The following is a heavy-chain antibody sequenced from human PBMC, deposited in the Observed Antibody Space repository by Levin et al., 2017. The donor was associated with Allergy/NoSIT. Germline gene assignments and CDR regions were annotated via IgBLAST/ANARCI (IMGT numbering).Heavy chain of an antibody. J-gene: IGHJ4*02. D-gene: IGHD6-19*01. CDR1: GGSISSNTYY. CDR3: ARLGGHSSGWNFDY. V-gene: IGHV4-39*01. CDR2: IYYSGST. Sequence: KASETLSLTCTVSGGSISSNTYYWGWIRQPPGTGLEWIGYIYYSGSTYYAPSLKSRVTISVDTSKNQFYLKLNSVTAADTAVYSCARLGGHSSGWNFDYWGQGTLVTVSS.